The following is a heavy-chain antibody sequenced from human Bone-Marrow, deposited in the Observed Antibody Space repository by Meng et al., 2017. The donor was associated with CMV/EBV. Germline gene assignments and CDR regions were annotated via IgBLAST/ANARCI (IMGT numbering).Heavy chain of an antibody. CDR3: ARFRTSAYYSDS. Sequence: GGSLRLSCAASGFTFSSYAMHWVRQAPGKGLEWVAVISYDGSNKYYADSVKGRFTISRDNSKNTLYLQMNSLRAEDTAVYYCARFRTSAYYSDSWGQGTLVTVSS. J-gene: IGHJ4*02. D-gene: IGHD3-22*01. CDR2: ISYDGSNK. CDR1: GFTFSSYA. V-gene: IGHV3-30-3*01.